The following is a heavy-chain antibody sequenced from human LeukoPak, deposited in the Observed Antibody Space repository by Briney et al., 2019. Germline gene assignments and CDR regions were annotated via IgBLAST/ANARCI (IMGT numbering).Heavy chain of an antibody. J-gene: IGHJ4*02. D-gene: IGHD3-22*01. CDR2: ISYDGSNK. CDR3: ARDQVVPGF. V-gene: IGHV3-30-3*01. Sequence: GGSLRLSCAASGFIFSSHAMHWVRQAPDKGLEWVAVISYDGSNKYYADSVKGRFTISRDNSKNTLYLQMNSLRAEDTAVYYCARDQVVPGFWGQGTLVTVSS. CDR1: GFIFSSHA.